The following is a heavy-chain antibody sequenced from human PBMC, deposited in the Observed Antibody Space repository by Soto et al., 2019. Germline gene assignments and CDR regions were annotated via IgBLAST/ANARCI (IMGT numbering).Heavy chain of an antibody. CDR1: GGSISSGGYY. CDR2: IYYSGST. Sequence: SETLSLTCTVSGGSISSGGYYWSWIRQHPGKGLEWIGYIYYSGSTYYNPSLKSRVTISVDTSKNQFSLKLSSVTAADTAVYYCARDPGEFYGDSREYYYYGMDVWGQGTTVTVSS. CDR3: ARDPGEFYGDSREYYYYGMDV. D-gene: IGHD4-17*01. J-gene: IGHJ6*02. V-gene: IGHV4-31*03.